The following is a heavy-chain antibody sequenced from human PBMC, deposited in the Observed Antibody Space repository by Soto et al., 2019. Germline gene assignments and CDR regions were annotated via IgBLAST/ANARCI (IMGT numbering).Heavy chain of an antibody. J-gene: IGHJ4*02. V-gene: IGHV2-5*02. CDR1: GFSLSTSGVG. Sequence: QITLKESGPTLVRPTQTLTLTCAFSGFSLSTSGVGVGWIRQPPGKALEWLAVIYWDDSKHYSPSLRSRLTITKDTSKNQGVLTMANTVHLYAGPYCGAYKGPEEWPLDYWGQGTLVTVSS. D-gene: IGHD3-3*01. CDR2: IYWDDSK. CDR3: AYKGPEEWPLDY.